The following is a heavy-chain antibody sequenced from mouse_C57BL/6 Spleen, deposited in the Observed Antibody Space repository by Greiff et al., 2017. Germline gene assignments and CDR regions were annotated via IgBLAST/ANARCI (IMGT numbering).Heavy chain of an antibody. D-gene: IGHD1-1*01. CDR2: IYPGSGNT. CDR1: GYTFTDYS. V-gene: IGHV1-76*01. Sequence: QVQLQQSGAELVRPGASVKLSCKASGYTFTDYSINWVKQRPGQGLEWIARIYPGSGNTYYNEKFKGKATLTAEKSSSTAYMQLSSLTSEDSAVYYCARRRVGSTPFDYWGQGTTLTVSS. J-gene: IGHJ2*01. CDR3: ARRRVGSTPFDY.